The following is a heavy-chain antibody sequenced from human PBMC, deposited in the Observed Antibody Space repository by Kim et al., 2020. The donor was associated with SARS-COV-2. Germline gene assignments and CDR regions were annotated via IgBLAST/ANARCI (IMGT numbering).Heavy chain of an antibody. J-gene: IGHJ4*02. V-gene: IGHV1-69*04. CDR3: ARVRGIGSYGTGDY. Sequence: AQKFQGRVTITADKSTSTAYMGLRSLRSEDTAVYYCARVRGIGSYGTGDYWGQGTLVTVSS. D-gene: IGHD1-26*01.